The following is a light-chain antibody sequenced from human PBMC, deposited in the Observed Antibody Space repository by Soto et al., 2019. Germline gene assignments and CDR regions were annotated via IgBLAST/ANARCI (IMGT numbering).Light chain of an antibody. CDR2: DVS. Sequence: EIVLTKSPATMSLSTGERATLSCRASQSISSHLAWYQQNPGHAPRLLMYDVSNRATDIPARFSGSGSGTDFNLTISSLEPEDVAVYYCQQRPHWTLTFGGGTQVDIK. CDR3: QQRPHWTLT. CDR1: QSISSH. V-gene: IGKV3-11*01. J-gene: IGKJ4*01.